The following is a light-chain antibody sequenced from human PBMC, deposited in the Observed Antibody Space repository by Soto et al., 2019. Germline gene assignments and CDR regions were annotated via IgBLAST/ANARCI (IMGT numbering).Light chain of an antibody. V-gene: IGKV3-20*01. CDR3: QQYGSSPWT. Sequence: EIVLTQSPGTLSLSPGERATLSCRTSQSVSRNYLAWYQQKPGQAPRLFIYGASSRAAGIPDRFSGFGSGTDFTLTISRLEPDDFAMYYCQQYGSSPWTFGQGTKVEVK. CDR2: GAS. J-gene: IGKJ1*01. CDR1: QSVSRNY.